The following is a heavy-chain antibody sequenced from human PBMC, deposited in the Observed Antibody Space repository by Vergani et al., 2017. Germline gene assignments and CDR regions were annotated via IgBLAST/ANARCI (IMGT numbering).Heavy chain of an antibody. CDR2: ISWNSGSI. CDR1: GFTFDDYA. Sequence: EVQLVESGGGLVQPGRSLRLSCAASGFTFDDYAMHWVRQAPGKGLEWVSGISWNSGSIGYADSVKGRFTISRDNAKNSLYLQMNSLRAEDTALYYCAKDRDRQWLVHNWFDPWGQGTLVTVSS. CDR3: AKDRDRQWLVHNWFDP. J-gene: IGHJ5*02. D-gene: IGHD6-19*01. V-gene: IGHV3-9*01.